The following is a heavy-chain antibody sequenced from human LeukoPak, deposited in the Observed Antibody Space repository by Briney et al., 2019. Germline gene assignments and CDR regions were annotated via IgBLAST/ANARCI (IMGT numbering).Heavy chain of an antibody. Sequence: LPGGSLRLSCAASGFTFTIFGLNWVRQAPGKGPEWVSYIDARSGITYYADSVQGRFTISRDNAKESVFLQMNSLRADDTAVYYCARTYDFGRGPPGDAFDNWGPGTSVIVSS. CDR2: IDARSGIT. V-gene: IGHV3-48*01. J-gene: IGHJ3*02. CDR3: ARTYDFGRGPPGDAFDN. CDR1: GFTFTIFG. D-gene: IGHD3-3*01.